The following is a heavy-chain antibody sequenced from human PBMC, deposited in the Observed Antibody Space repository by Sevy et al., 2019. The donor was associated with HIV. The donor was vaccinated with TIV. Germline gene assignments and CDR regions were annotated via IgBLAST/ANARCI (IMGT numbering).Heavy chain of an antibody. Sequence: GGSLRLSCAASGFTFSSYAMSWVRQAPGKGLEWVSAISGSGGSTYYADSVKGRFTISRDNSKNTLYLQMNSLRAEDTAVYSCAKTLRFLGYNWFDPWGQGTLVTVSS. V-gene: IGHV3-23*01. CDR2: ISGSGGST. D-gene: IGHD3-3*01. CDR1: GFTFSSYA. J-gene: IGHJ5*02. CDR3: AKTLRFLGYNWFDP.